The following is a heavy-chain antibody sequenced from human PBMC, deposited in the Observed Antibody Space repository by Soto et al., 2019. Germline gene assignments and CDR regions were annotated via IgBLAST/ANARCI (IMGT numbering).Heavy chain of an antibody. CDR2: INHSGST. D-gene: IGHD2-2*01. CDR3: ASAIVVVPAASESPNWFDP. CDR1: GGSFSGYY. J-gene: IGHJ5*02. V-gene: IGHV4-34*01. Sequence: QVQLQQWGAGLLKPSETLSLTCAVYGGSFSGYYWSWIRQPPGKGLEWIGEINHSGSTNYNPSLKSRVTLSVDTSKNQFSLKLSSVTAADTAVYYCASAIVVVPAASESPNWFDPWGQGTLVTVSS.